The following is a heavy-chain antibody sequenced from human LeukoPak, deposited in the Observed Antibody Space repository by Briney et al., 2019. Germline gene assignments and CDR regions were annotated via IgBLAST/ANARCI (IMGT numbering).Heavy chain of an antibody. CDR1: GFTFSTYT. J-gene: IGHJ4*02. Sequence: QAGGSLRLSRAASGFTFSTYTIHWVRQAPGEGLEYVSAISGNGGSTYYANSVKGRFTISRDNSKNTLYLQMGSLRAEDMAVYYCARGVGFSTGWYYFDYWGQGTLVTVSS. CDR2: ISGNGGST. V-gene: IGHV3-64*01. D-gene: IGHD6-19*01. CDR3: ARGVGFSTGWYYFDY.